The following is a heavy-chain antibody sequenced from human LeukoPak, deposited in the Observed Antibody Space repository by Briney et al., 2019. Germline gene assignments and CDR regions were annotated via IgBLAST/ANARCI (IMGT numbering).Heavy chain of an antibody. D-gene: IGHD4-17*01. CDR3: AREGGDYLIDY. Sequence: GGSLRLSWAASGFTTFRTYAMHWVRQAPGKGLEWVAVIWYDGSNKYYADSVKGRFTISRDNSKNTVYLQMNSLTAEDTAVYYCAREGGDYLIDYWGRGTLVTVSS. V-gene: IGHV3-33*01. CDR2: IWYDGSNK. J-gene: IGHJ4*02. CDR1: GFTTFRTYA.